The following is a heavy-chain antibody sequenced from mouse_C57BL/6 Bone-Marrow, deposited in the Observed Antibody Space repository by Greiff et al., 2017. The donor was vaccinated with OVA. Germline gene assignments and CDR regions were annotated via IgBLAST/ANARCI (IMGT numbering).Heavy chain of an antibody. V-gene: IGHV5-6*01. CDR1: GFTFSSYG. Sequence: EVKLQESGGDLVKPGGSLKLSCAASGFTFSSYGMSWVRQTPDKRLEWVATISSGGSYTYYPDSVKGRFTISRDNAKNTLYLQMSRLKSEDTAMYYCARQNRFYYGSRDWYFDGWGTGTTVTVSS. CDR2: ISSGGSYT. D-gene: IGHD1-1*01. J-gene: IGHJ1*03. CDR3: ARQNRFYYGSRDWYFDG.